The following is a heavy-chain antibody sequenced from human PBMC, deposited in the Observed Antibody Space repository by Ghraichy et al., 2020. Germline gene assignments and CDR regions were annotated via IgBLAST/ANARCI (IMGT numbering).Heavy chain of an antibody. V-gene: IGHV4-34*01. J-gene: IGHJ4*02. CDR1: GGSFSGYY. CDR3: ARGRGFKVFDY. D-gene: IGHD5-24*01. Sequence: EALNISCAVSGGSFSGYYWSWIRQPPGKGLEWIGEINHSGNTNYTPSLKSRVTFSVDTSKNQFSLKLSSVTAADTALYYCARGRGFKVFDYWGQGTLVTVSS. CDR2: INHSGNT.